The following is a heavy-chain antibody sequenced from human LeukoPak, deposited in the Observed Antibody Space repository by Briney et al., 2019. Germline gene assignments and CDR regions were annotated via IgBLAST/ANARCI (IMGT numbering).Heavy chain of an antibody. J-gene: IGHJ3*02. CDR1: GYTFTDYY. D-gene: IGHD2-2*01. V-gene: IGHV1-69-2*01. CDR3: ASYRSSRVAFDI. Sequence: ASVTVSCKVSGYTFTDYYMHWVQQAPGKGLEWMGLVDPEDCETIYEEKFQDRVTITAENSTDTAYMELSPLRTEDTAVYCCASYRSSRVAFDIWGQGTMVTVSS. CDR2: VDPEDCET.